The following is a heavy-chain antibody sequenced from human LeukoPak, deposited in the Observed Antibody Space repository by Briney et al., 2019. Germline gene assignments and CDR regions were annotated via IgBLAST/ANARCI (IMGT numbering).Heavy chain of an antibody. CDR3: ARRAGEYSHPYDY. D-gene: IGHD2-15*01. CDR1: GFTVSSNS. V-gene: IGHV3-53*01. J-gene: IGHJ4*02. Sequence: GGSLRLSCTVSGFTVSSNSWSWVRQAPGKGLEWVSFIYSGGKTHSSDSVKGRFTISRDNSKNTLYLQMSSLRAEDTAIYYCARRAGEYSHPYDYWGQGTLVTVSS. CDR2: IYSGGKT.